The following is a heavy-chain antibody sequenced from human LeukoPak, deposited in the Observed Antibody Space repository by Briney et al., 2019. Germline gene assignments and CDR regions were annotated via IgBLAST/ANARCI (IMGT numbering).Heavy chain of an antibody. CDR3: ARGDYYDRGYYYYMDV. V-gene: IGHV1-2*02. Sequence: ASVKVSCKASGYTFTGYYMHWVRQAPGQGLEGMGWINPNSGGTNYAQKFQGRVTMTRDTSISTAYMELSRLRSDDTAVYYCARGDYYDRGYYYYMDVWGKGTTVTISS. D-gene: IGHD3-22*01. CDR1: GYTFTGYY. CDR2: INPNSGGT. J-gene: IGHJ6*03.